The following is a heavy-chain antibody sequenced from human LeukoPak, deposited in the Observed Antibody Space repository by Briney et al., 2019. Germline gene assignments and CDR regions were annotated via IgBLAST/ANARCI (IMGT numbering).Heavy chain of an antibody. V-gene: IGHV3-21*01. CDR2: ISSSSSYI. CDR1: GFTVSSYS. J-gene: IGHJ5*02. Sequence: GGSLRLSCAASGFTVSSYSMNWVRQAPGKGLEWVSSISSSSSYIYYADSVKGRFTISRDNAKNSLYLQMNSLRAEDTAVYYCARVMRAYCGGDCYLIHADSYNWFDPWGQGTLVTVSS. D-gene: IGHD2-21*02. CDR3: ARVMRAYCGGDCYLIHADSYNWFDP.